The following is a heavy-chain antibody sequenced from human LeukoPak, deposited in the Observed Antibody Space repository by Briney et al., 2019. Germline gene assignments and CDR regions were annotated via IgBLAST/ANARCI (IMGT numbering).Heavy chain of an antibody. Sequence: GGSLRLSCAASGFTFSSYAMSWVRQAPGKGLEWASAISGSGGSRYYADSVKGRFTISRDNSKNTMYLQMNSLRAEDTAVYYCARESGYHGSGFDPWGQGTLVTVSS. CDR3: ARESGYHGSGFDP. V-gene: IGHV3-23*01. CDR1: GFTFSSYA. D-gene: IGHD3-10*01. J-gene: IGHJ5*02. CDR2: ISGSGGSR.